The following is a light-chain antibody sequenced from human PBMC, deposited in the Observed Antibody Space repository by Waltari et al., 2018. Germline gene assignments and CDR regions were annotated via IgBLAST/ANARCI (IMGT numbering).Light chain of an antibody. CDR2: GNS. CDR3: QSYDSSLSAHVI. CDR1: SSTIGAGYH. V-gene: IGLV1-40*01. Sequence: QSVLTQPPSVSGAPGQRVTISCTGSSSTIGAGYHVYWYQHLPGTAPKLLIYGNSNRPSGVPDRFSGSKSGTSASLAITGLQAEDEADYYCQSYDSSLSAHVIFGGGTKLTVL. J-gene: IGLJ2*01.